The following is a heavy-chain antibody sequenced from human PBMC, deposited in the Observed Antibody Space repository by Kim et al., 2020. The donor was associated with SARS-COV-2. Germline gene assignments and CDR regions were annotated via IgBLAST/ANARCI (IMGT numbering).Heavy chain of an antibody. CDR2: ISINGGST. CDR1: GFTYSSFG. J-gene: IGHJ4*02. V-gene: IGHV3-23*01. Sequence: GGSLRLSCAASGFTYSSFGMSWVRQAPGKGLEWVSGISINGGSTYHADSVKGRFTISRDNSKNTLYLQMNSLRAEDTAVYYCARDRGLGVWGQGTLVTVSS. D-gene: IGHD3-10*01. CDR3: ARDRGLGV.